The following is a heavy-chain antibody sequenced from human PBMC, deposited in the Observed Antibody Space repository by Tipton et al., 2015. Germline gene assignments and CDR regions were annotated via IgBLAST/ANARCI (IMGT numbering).Heavy chain of an antibody. CDR3: ARDLEHGMDV. CDR1: AYSISTDYY. D-gene: IGHD5-24*01. J-gene: IGHJ6*02. Sequence: TLSLTCAVSAYSISTDYYWVWIRQPPGKGLEWIGAISHSGKTYSNPSLKSRVTISADTSKNQFSLTLNSVTAADTAVYYCARDLEHGMDVWGQGTTVTVSS. V-gene: IGHV4-38-2*02. CDR2: ISHSGKT.